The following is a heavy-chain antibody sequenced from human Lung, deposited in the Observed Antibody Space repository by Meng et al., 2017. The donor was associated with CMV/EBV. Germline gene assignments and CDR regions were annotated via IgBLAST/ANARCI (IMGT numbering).Heavy chain of an antibody. Sequence: GESLKISCAASGFTFSNAWMSWVRQAPGKGLEWVGRIKSKTDGGTTDYAAPVKGRFTISRDDSKNTLHLQMNSLKTEDTAVYYCTTEDFGPLEYQVLEGNYWGQGTLVTVSS. D-gene: IGHD2-2*01. CDR2: IKSKTDGGTT. CDR1: GFTFSNAW. J-gene: IGHJ4*02. V-gene: IGHV3-15*01. CDR3: TTEDFGPLEYQVLEGNY.